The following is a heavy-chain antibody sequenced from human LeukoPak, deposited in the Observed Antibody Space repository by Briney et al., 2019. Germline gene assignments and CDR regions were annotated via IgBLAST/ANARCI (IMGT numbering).Heavy chain of an antibody. Sequence: PSETLSLTCAVYGGSFSGYYWSWIRQPPGKGLEWIGEINHSGSTNYNPSLKSRVTISVDTSKNQFSLKLSSVTAADTAVYYCARGFYDYVWGSLASWGQGTLVTVSS. CDR1: GGSFSGYY. V-gene: IGHV4-34*01. CDR2: INHSGST. J-gene: IGHJ5*02. CDR3: ARGFYDYVWGSLAS. D-gene: IGHD3-16*01.